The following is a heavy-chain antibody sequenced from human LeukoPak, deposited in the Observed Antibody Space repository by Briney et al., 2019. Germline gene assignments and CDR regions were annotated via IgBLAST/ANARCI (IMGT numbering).Heavy chain of an antibody. V-gene: IGHV1-46*01. CDR3: ARREIVEDAFDI. CDR2: INPSGGST. J-gene: IGHJ3*02. Sequence: ASVKVSCKASGYTFTSYYMHWVRQAPGQGLEWMGIINPSGGSTSYAQKFQGRVTMTRDTSTSTVYMELSSLRFEDTAVYYCARREIVEDAFDIWGQGTMVTVSS. D-gene: IGHD1-26*01. CDR1: GYTFTSYY.